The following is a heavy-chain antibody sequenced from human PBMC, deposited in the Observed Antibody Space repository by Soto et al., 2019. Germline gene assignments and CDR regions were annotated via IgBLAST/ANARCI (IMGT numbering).Heavy chain of an antibody. V-gene: IGHV4-30-4*01. CDR1: GVSISSGDCD. D-gene: IGHD4-17*01. Sequence: QVQLQESGPGLVKPSQTLSLTCIVSGVSISSGDCDWSWIRQPPGKGLEWIGYIYYSGSTYYNPSIKSRVTVSIDTSKNQFSLQLSSATAAATAVYYCSGGGDDYGDYLWFDPWGQGTLVTVSS. CDR3: SGGGDDYGDYLWFDP. CDR2: IYYSGST. J-gene: IGHJ5*02.